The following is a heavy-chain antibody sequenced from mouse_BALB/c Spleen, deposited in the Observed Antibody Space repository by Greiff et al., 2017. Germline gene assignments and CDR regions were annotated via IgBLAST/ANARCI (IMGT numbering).Heavy chain of an antibody. CDR3: ARARYDGYYFDY. J-gene: IGHJ2*01. D-gene: IGHD2-14*01. V-gene: IGHV7-1*02. Sequence: EVQRVESGGGLVQPGGSLRLSCATSGFTFSDFYMEWVRQPPGKRLEWIAASRNKANDYTTEYSASVKGRFIVSRDTSQSILYLQMNALRAEDTAIYYCARARYDGYYFDYWGQGTTLTVSS. CDR1: GFTFSDFY. CDR2: SRNKANDYTT.